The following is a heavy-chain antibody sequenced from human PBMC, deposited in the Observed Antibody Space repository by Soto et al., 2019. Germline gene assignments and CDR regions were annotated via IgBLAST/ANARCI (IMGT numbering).Heavy chain of an antibody. CDR1: GFTLSRYG. V-gene: IGHV3-30*18. J-gene: IGHJ6*02. D-gene: IGHD4-4*01. CDR3: AKDIKVVTRYYYSGMDA. Sequence: EGSLRLSCAPSGFTLSRYGMHWVRQAPGKGLERVTVISYDGSNKYYADSVKGRFTISRDNSKNTLYLPMNSLRAEDTAVYYCAKDIKVVTRYYYSGMDAWGQRATVT. CDR2: ISYDGSNK.